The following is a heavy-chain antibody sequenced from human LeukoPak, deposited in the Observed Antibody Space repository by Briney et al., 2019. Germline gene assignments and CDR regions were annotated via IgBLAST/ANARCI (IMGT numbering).Heavy chain of an antibody. CDR3: ATYDILTGYYQGGAFDI. J-gene: IGHJ3*02. Sequence: PSETLSLTCTVSGGSISSYYWSWIRQPPGKGLEWIGYIYYSGSTNYNPSLKSRVTISVDTSKNQFSLKLSSVTAADTAVYYCATYDILTGYYQGGAFDIWGQGTMVTVSS. D-gene: IGHD3-9*01. V-gene: IGHV4-59*08. CDR2: IYYSGST. CDR1: GGSISSYY.